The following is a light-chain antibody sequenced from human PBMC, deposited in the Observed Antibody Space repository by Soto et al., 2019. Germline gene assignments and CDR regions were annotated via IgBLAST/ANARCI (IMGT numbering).Light chain of an antibody. CDR1: QSLLHGNGHNY. Sequence: DVVMTPSPLSLAVTPGEPASISCRSSQSLLHGNGHNYLDWYLQKPGQSPHLLSYLASNRAPGVPDRFSGSGSGKDFTLKISRVEAEDVGVYYCMQALQTPLTFGQGTRLEIK. CDR3: MQALQTPLT. V-gene: IGKV2-28*01. CDR2: LAS. J-gene: IGKJ5*01.